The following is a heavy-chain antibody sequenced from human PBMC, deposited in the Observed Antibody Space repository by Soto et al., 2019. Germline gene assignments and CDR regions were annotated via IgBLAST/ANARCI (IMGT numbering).Heavy chain of an antibody. CDR2: IYYSGST. J-gene: IGHJ4*02. V-gene: IGHV4-30-4*01. D-gene: IGHD4-17*01. Sequence: SETLSLTCTVSGGAIRSGDYYWSWIRQPPGKVLEWIVYIYYSGSTYYNPSLKSRVTISLDTSNNQFSLKLSSVTSAYTAVYYCARYGGNPVYFDYRGQRTLVTVS. CDR1: GGAIRSGDYY. CDR3: ARYGGNPVYFDY.